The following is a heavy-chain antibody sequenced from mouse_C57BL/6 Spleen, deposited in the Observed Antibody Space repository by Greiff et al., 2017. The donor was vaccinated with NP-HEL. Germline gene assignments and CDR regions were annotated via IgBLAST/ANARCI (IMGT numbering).Heavy chain of an antibody. J-gene: IGHJ1*03. CDR2: IYPGSGST. D-gene: IGHD2-3*01. CDR3: ARYDGYHTRYFDV. Sequence: QVQLKQPGAELVKPGASVKMSCKASGYTFTSYWITWVKQRPGQGLEWIGDIYPGSGSTNYNEKFKSKATLTVDTSSSTAYMQLSSLTSEDSAVYYCARYDGYHTRYFDVWGTGTTVTVSS. V-gene: IGHV1-55*01. CDR1: GYTFTSYW.